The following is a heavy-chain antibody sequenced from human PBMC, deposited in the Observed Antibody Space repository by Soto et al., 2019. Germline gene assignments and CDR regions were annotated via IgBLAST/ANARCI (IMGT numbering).Heavy chain of an antibody. J-gene: IGHJ4*02. CDR1: GFTFSDYY. D-gene: IGHD1-26*01. Sequence: GGSLRLSCAASGFTFSDYYMSWVRQAPGRGLEWISYSSNSGTFARYATSVKGRFSTSRDNANNSLYLEMNSLRVEDTVVYYCAKEASGSYFRPFDYWGQGTLVTVSS. V-gene: IGHV3-11*05. CDR3: AKEASGSYFRPFDY. CDR2: SSNSGTFA.